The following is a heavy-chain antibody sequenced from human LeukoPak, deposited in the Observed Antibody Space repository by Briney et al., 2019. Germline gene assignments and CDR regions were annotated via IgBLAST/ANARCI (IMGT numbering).Heavy chain of an antibody. CDR2: IYYSGST. Sequence: PGGSLRLSCAASGFTFSSYAMSWVRQAPGKGLEWIGSIYYSGSTYYNPSLKSRVTISVDTSKNQFSLKLSSVTAADTAVYYCARDRAAAGNSNLDYWGQGTLVTVSS. J-gene: IGHJ4*02. CDR1: GFTFSSYA. D-gene: IGHD6-13*01. V-gene: IGHV4-39*07. CDR3: ARDRAAAGNSNLDY.